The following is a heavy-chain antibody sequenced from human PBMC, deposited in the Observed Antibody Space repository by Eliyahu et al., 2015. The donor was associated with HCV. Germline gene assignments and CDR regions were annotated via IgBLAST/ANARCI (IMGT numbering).Heavy chain of an antibody. Sequence: QVQLVESGGGVVQPGRSLRFSCAASGFTFSNXGMHWVRQAPGKGLEWVALISYHGSNKYYADSVKGRFTISRDNSKNTLYLQMNSLRAEDTAMYYCAKDRGSYCSSGSCYPIDYWGQGTLVTVSS. CDR3: AKDRGSYCSSGSCYPIDY. J-gene: IGHJ4*02. D-gene: IGHD2-15*01. CDR1: GFTFSNXG. CDR2: ISYHGSNK. V-gene: IGHV3-30*18.